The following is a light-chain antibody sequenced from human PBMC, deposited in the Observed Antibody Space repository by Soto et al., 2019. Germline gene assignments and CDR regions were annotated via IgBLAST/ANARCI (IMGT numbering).Light chain of an antibody. J-gene: IGKJ1*01. CDR3: QQGWT. Sequence: EIVLTQSPATLSLSPGERATLSCRASQSVSRYLAWYQQRPGQAPRLVIYDVSNRATGIPAGFSGSRSGTDFALTTSSLEPEDFAVYYCQQGWTFGRGTKVEIK. CDR2: DVS. V-gene: IGKV3-11*01. CDR1: QSVSRY.